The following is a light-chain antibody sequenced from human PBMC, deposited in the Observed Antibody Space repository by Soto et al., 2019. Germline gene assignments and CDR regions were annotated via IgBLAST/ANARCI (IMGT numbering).Light chain of an antibody. J-gene: IGKJ5*01. CDR3: QQRHMWPIT. CDR1: QSITSTY. V-gene: IGKV3-11*01. Sequence: EIVLTRSRGTRSFSRAEKHTLSGRASQSITSTYLAWYQQRPGQAPRLLIYDAYNRATGIPPRFNGSGSGPDFTLTISRLEPEDSAVYYCQQRHMWPITFRQGTRLEIK. CDR2: DAY.